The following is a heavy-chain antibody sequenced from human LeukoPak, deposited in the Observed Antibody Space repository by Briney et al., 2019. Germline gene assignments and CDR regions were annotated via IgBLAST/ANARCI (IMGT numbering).Heavy chain of an antibody. CDR1: GFTFSSYE. J-gene: IGHJ4*02. V-gene: IGHV3-48*03. Sequence: PGGSLRLSCAASGFTFSSYEMNWVRQAPGKGLEWVSYISSSGSTIYYADSVKGRFTISRDNAKNSLYLQMNSQRAEDTAVYYCARDKRHGYNYLYYFDYWGQGTLVTVSS. CDR2: ISSSGSTI. D-gene: IGHD5-24*01. CDR3: ARDKRHGYNYLYYFDY.